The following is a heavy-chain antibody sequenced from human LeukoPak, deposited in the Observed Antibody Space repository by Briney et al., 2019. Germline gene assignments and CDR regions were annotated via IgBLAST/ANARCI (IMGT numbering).Heavy chain of an antibody. CDR3: ARDGVTRRYNMYYYMDV. CDR2: VAYDGSSK. J-gene: IGHJ6*03. D-gene: IGHD1-1*01. V-gene: IGHV3-30*04. CDR1: GFTFNDYA. Sequence: GGSLRLSCAASGFTFNDYALHWVRQAPGKGLEWVAFVAYDGSSKYYRDSVKGRFIISRDYSRNMLYLQMNSLRSEDTAVYYCARDGVTRRYNMYYYMDVWGKGTTVTVSS.